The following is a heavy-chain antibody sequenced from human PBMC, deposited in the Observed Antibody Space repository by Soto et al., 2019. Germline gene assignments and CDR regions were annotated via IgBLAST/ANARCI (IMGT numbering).Heavy chain of an antibody. J-gene: IGHJ4*02. CDR3: TRDIGGKGAY. CDR1: GYTFSSYW. CDR2: IDEYGTTI. Sequence: EVQLVESGGGLVQPGGSLRLSCAASGYTFSSYWMHWVRQVPGKGLLWVSRIDEYGTTINYADSVKGRFTISRDNARNTLYLEMNSLRAEDTALYYCTRDIGGKGAYWGPGTLVTVST. V-gene: IGHV3-74*01. D-gene: IGHD3-10*01.